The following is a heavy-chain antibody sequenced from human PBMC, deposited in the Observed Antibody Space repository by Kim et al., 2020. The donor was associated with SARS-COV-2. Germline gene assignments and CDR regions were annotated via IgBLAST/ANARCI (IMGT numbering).Heavy chain of an antibody. Sequence: SETLSLTCTASGGSISSGGYYWSWIRQHPGKGLEWIGYIYYSGSTYYNPSLKSRVTISVDTSKNQFSLKLSSVTAADTAVYYCARDFRQYSSGWSSPFDPWGQGTLVTVSS. CDR3: ARDFRQYSSGWSSPFDP. CDR1: GGSISSGGYY. CDR2: IYYSGST. V-gene: IGHV4-31*03. D-gene: IGHD6-19*01. J-gene: IGHJ5*02.